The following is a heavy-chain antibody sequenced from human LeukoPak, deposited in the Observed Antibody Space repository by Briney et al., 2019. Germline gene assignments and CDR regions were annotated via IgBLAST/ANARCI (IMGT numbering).Heavy chain of an antibody. J-gene: IGHJ4*02. D-gene: IGHD3-22*01. CDR2: ISYDGSNK. Sequence: GGSLRLSCAASGFTFSSYSMNWVRQAPGKGLEWVAVISYDGSNKYYADSVKGRFTISRDNSKNTLYLQMNSLRAEDTAVYYCAKDHLYYYDSSGYFDYWGQGTLVTVSS. CDR1: GFTFSSYS. V-gene: IGHV3-30*18. CDR3: AKDHLYYYDSSGYFDY.